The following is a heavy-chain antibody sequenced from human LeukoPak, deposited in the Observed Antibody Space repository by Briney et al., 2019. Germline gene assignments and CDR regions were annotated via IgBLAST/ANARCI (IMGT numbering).Heavy chain of an antibody. V-gene: IGHV3-9*03. CDR3: AKDKDSGSYSGFYYFDY. D-gene: IGHD1-26*01. J-gene: IGHJ4*02. CDR2: ISWNSGSI. Sequence: PGGALRLSCAASGFTFDDYAMHWVRPAPGKGLGWVSRISWNSGSIGYADSVKGRFTISRDNAKNSLYLQMNSLRAEDMALYYCAKDKDSGSYSGFYYFDYWGQGTLVTVSS. CDR1: GFTFDDYA.